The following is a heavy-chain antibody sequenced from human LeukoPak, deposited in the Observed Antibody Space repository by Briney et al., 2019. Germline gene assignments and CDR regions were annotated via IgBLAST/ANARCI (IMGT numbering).Heavy chain of an antibody. CDR1: GFTVSSNY. CDR2: IYSGGST. Sequence: GGSLRLPCAASGFTVSSNYMSWVRQAPGKGLEWVSVIYSGGSTYYADSVRGRFTIPRDNSKNTLYLQMNSLRAEDTAVYYCACSSGYYYIVYWGQGTLVTVSS. D-gene: IGHD3-22*01. J-gene: IGHJ4*02. CDR3: ACSSGYYYIVY. V-gene: IGHV3-53*01.